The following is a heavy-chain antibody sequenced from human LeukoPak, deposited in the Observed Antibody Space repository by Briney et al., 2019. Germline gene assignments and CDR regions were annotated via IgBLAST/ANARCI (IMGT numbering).Heavy chain of an antibody. D-gene: IGHD3-10*01. CDR1: GFTLSSYG. CDR3: AKIWFGELSTDY. Sequence: GGSLRLSCAASGFTLSSYGMHWVRHAQSRGLEWVAFIRYEGSNKYYADSVKGRFTISRDNSKNTLYLQMNSLRAEDTAVYYCAKIWFGELSTDYWGQGTLVTVSS. V-gene: IGHV3-30*02. CDR2: IRYEGSNK. J-gene: IGHJ4*02.